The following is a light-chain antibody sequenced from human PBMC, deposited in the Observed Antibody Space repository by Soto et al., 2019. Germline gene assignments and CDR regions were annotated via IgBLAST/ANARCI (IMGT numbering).Light chain of an antibody. J-gene: IGLJ2*01. CDR2: GNS. Sequence: QSVLTQPPSVSGAPGQRATISCTGSSSNIGAGYDVHWYQQLPGTAPKLLIYGNSNRPSGVPDRFSGSKSGTSASLAITGLQAEDEADYYCQSYDSSLSALFGGGTQLTVL. CDR3: QSYDSSLSAL. CDR1: SSNIGAGYD. V-gene: IGLV1-40*01.